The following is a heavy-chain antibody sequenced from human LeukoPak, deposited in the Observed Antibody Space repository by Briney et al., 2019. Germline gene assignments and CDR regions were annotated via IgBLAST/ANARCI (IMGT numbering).Heavy chain of an antibody. CDR2: IWYDGSNK. J-gene: IGHJ4*02. Sequence: GGSLRLSCAASGFTFSSYGMHWVRQAPGKGLEWVAVIWYDGSNKYYADSVKGRFTISRDNSKNTLYLQMNSLRAEDTAVYYCAKSTHSLYYYDTSGYSILDYWGQGTLVTVSS. V-gene: IGHV3-33*06. CDR1: GFTFSSYG. CDR3: AKSTHSLYYYDTSGYSILDY. D-gene: IGHD3-22*01.